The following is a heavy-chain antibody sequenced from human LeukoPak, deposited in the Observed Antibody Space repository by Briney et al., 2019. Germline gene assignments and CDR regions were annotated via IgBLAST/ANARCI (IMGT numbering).Heavy chain of an antibody. J-gene: IGHJ4*02. V-gene: IGHV4-30-4*08. CDR3: ARGRRLRYFDWLLPTEEWDY. CDR1: GGSISSGDYY. D-gene: IGHD3-9*01. Sequence: SETLSLTCTVSGGSISSGDYYWSWIRQPPGKGREWLGYIYYSGSNYYHPSLKTRVTISEHTPKHHFSLKLTSVTAADTAVYSWARGRRLRYFDWLLPTEEWDYWGQGTLVTVSS. CDR2: IYYSGSN.